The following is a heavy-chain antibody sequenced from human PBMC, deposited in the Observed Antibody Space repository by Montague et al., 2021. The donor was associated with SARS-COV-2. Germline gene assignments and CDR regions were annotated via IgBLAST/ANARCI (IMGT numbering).Heavy chain of an antibody. CDR2: ISYDGSNK. Sequence: SLRLSCAASGFTFSSYGMHWVRQAPGKGLEWVAVISYDGSNKYYADSVKGRFTISRDNSKNTLYLQMNSLRAEDTAVYYCASELENYFDYWGQGTLVTVSS. D-gene: IGHD1-1*01. CDR1: GFTFSSYG. V-gene: IGHV3-30*03. J-gene: IGHJ4*02. CDR3: ASELENYFDY.